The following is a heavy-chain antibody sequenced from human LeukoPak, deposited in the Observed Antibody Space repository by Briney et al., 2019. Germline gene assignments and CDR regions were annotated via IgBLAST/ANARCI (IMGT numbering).Heavy chain of an antibody. D-gene: IGHD1-26*01. V-gene: IGHV4-59*08. CDR2: VYYTGAT. Sequence: RPSETLSLTCTVSGGSISNYYWKWVRQPPGKGLEWIGYVYYTGATNYNPSLKSRVTISLDTSKKQFSLKLNSVTAADTAVYYCARRTYSENYWKHFDSWGQGTLVTVSS. CDR1: GGSISNYY. CDR3: ARRTYSENYWKHFDS. J-gene: IGHJ4*02.